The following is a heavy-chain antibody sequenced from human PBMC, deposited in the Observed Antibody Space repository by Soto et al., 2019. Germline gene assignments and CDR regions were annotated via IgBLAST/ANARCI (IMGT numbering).Heavy chain of an antibody. CDR1: GGSVSSGSYY. CDR3: ARDLRGSSDYYFDY. D-gene: IGHD6-6*01. Sequence: SDTLSLTCTVSGGSVSSGSYYWSWILHPPGKGLEWIGYIYYSGSTNYNPSLKSRVTISVDTSKNQFSLKLSPVTAADTAVYYCARDLRGSSDYYFDYWGQGTLVTVSS. V-gene: IGHV4-61*01. J-gene: IGHJ4*02. CDR2: IYYSGST.